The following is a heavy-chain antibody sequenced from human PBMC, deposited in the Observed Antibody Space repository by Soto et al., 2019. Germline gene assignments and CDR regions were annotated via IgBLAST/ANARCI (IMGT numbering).Heavy chain of an antibody. V-gene: IGHV4-4*02. Sequence: QVQLQESGPGLVKPSGTLSLTCAVSGVSISSNNWWGWVRQPPGKGLEWIGEMYHTGSTNYNPSLKSRVTISVDKSKNHFSLELNSVTAADTAVYDCARSSRYQYDSSEGNFDYWGQGTLVTVSS. CDR2: MYHTGST. CDR3: ARSSRYQYDSSEGNFDY. J-gene: IGHJ4*02. D-gene: IGHD3-22*01. CDR1: GVSISSNNW.